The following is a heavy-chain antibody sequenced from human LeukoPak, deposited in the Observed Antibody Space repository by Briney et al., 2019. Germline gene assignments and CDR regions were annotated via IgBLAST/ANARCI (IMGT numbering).Heavy chain of an antibody. Sequence: GGSLRLSCAASGFTFSSYAMSWVRQAPGKGLEWVSAISGSGGSTYYADSVKGRFTISRDNSKNTLYLQMNSLRAEDTAVYYCAKSLFSGYDSRTGYWGQGTLVTVSS. CDR1: GFTFSSYA. D-gene: IGHD5-12*01. CDR2: ISGSGGST. V-gene: IGHV3-23*01. CDR3: AKSLFSGYDSRTGY. J-gene: IGHJ4*02.